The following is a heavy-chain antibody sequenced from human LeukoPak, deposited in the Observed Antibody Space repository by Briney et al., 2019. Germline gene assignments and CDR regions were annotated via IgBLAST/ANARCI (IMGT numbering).Heavy chain of an antibody. CDR3: AREANYYGSGSYFEGTFDY. J-gene: IGHJ4*02. V-gene: IGHV4-59*13. CDR2: ISHTGTT. Sequence: SETLSLTCKVSGVSITTYDWSWIRQSPGQGLEWIGYISHTGTTAYNPSLNSRVTFSVDTSKNKFSLKLTSVTAADTAVYYCAREANYYGSGSYFEGTFDYWGQRSLGTVSS. CDR1: GVSITTYD. D-gene: IGHD3-10*01.